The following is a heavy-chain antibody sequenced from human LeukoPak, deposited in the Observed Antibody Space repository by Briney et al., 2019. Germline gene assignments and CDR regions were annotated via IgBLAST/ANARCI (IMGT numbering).Heavy chain of an antibody. CDR2: IYYIGTT. Sequence: SETLSLTCTVSGGSINSYYWSWIRQPPGKGLEWIGNIYYIGTTNYNPSLKSRVTISVDLSKNQFSLKLRSVTAADTAVYYCARETAAGYFDSWGQGTLVTVSS. J-gene: IGHJ4*02. D-gene: IGHD2-15*01. V-gene: IGHV4-59*01. CDR1: GGSINSYY. CDR3: ARETAAGYFDS.